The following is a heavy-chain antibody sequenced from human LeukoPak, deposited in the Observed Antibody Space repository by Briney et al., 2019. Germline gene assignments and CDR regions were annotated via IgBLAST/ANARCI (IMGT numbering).Heavy chain of an antibody. V-gene: IGHV4-4*02. J-gene: IGHJ5*02. CDR3: AGRPGIVSSVP. Sequence: SDTLSLTSAVSGGSISSINWWSWDRQPPGKGLEWIGEIYHSGSTNYNPSLKSRVTISVDKSKNQFSLKLSSVTAADTAVYYCAGRPGIVSSVPWGQGTLVTVSS. D-gene: IGHD2-15*01. CDR2: IYHSGST. CDR1: GGSISSINW.